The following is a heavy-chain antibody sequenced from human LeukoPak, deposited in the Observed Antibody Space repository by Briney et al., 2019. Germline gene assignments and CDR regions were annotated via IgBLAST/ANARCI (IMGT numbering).Heavy chain of an antibody. J-gene: IGHJ4*02. CDR1: GFTFDDYA. D-gene: IGHD2-8*01. CDR3: AKALYCTNGVCYSFDY. V-gene: IGHV3-9*01. Sequence: GRSLRLSCAASGFTFDDYAMRWVRQAPGGGREWVSGISWNSGSIGYADSVKGRFTISRDHAKNSLYLQMNSLRAEDTALYYCAKALYCTNGVCYSFDYWGQGTLVTVYS. CDR2: ISWNSGSI.